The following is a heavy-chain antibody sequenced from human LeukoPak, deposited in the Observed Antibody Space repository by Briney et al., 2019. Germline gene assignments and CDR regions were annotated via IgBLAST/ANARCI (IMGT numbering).Heavy chain of an antibody. CDR1: GFTFSSYS. CDR2: ISSSSSYI. CDR3: ARASGGYRLRGWFDP. Sequence: GGSLRLSCAASGFTFSSYSMNWVRQAPGKGLEWVSSISSSSSYIYYADSVKGRFTISRDNAKNSLYLQMNSLRAEDTAVYYCARASGGYRLRGWFDPWGQGTLVTVSS. V-gene: IGHV3-21*01. J-gene: IGHJ5*02. D-gene: IGHD1-26*01.